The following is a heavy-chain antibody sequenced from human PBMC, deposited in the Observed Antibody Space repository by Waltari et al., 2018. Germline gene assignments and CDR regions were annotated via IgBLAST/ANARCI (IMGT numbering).Heavy chain of an antibody. CDR2: ISSSSSYI. J-gene: IGHJ4*02. D-gene: IGHD6-6*01. CDR3: ARDPRDSSIAARV. CDR1: GFTFSSYS. Sequence: EVQLVESGGGLVKPGGSLRLSCAASGFTFSSYSMNWVRQAPGKGLEWVSSISSSSSYIYYADSVKGRFTISRDNAKNSLYLQMNSLRAEDMAVYYCARDPRDSSIAARVWGQGTLVTVSS. V-gene: IGHV3-21*01.